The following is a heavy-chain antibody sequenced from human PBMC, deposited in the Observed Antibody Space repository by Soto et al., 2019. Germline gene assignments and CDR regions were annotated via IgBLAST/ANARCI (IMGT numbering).Heavy chain of an antibody. D-gene: IGHD6-19*01. CDR2: IYNGGRT. CDR1: GASVSSYY. V-gene: IGHV4-59*02. Sequence: QVQLQESGPGLVKTSETMSLTCTASGASVSSYYWGWIRQPPGKGLEWIGHIYNGGRTNYNPSLKSRVIISVDMSNNQFSLKLTSVTAADTAVYYCARTTGWPGFDFWGQGALLTVSS. J-gene: IGHJ4*02. CDR3: ARTTGWPGFDF.